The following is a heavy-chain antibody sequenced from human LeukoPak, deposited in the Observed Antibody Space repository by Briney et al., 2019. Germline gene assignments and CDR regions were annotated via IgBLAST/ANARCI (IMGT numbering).Heavy chain of an antibody. Sequence: ASVKVSCKASGYTFTSYGISWVRQAPGHGLEWMGWISAYNGNTNYAQKLQGRVTMTTDTSTSTAYMELRSLRSDDTAVYYCARGGPSYGSGSDAFDIWGQGTMVTVSS. V-gene: IGHV1-18*01. CDR1: GYTFTSYG. CDR3: ARGGPSYGSGSDAFDI. D-gene: IGHD3-10*01. J-gene: IGHJ3*02. CDR2: ISAYNGNT.